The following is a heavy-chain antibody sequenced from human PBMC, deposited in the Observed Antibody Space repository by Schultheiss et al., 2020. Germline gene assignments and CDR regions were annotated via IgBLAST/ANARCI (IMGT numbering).Heavy chain of an antibody. D-gene: IGHD3-10*01. Sequence: ASVKVSCKASGYTSATYGVTWVRQAPGQGLEWMVWISAYSGNTDSSQKLQGRVTMTTDTSTSTAYMELSRLRSDDTAVYYCARGGPGSGNWFDPWGQGTLVTVSS. CDR3: ARGGPGSGNWFDP. V-gene: IGHV1-18*04. CDR2: ISAYSGNT. CDR1: GYTSATYG. J-gene: IGHJ5*02.